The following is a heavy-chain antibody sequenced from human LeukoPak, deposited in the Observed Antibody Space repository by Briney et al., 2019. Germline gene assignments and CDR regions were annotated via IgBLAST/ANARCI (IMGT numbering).Heavy chain of an antibody. V-gene: IGHV3-30-3*01. CDR3: AKVGQLVAVDY. J-gene: IGHJ4*02. Sequence: GRSLRLSCAASGFTFSSYAMHWVRQAPGKGLEWVAVISYDGSNKYYADSVKGRFTISRDNSKNTLYLQMNSLRAEDTAVYYCAKVGQLVAVDYWGQGTLVTVSS. CDR1: GFTFSSYA. D-gene: IGHD6-6*01. CDR2: ISYDGSNK.